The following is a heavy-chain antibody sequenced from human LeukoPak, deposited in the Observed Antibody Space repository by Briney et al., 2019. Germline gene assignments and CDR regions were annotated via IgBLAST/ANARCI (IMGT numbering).Heavy chain of an antibody. CDR3: AKDIGYCSSTSCWGLDY. CDR1: GGSISSYY. J-gene: IGHJ4*02. CDR2: ISGSGGST. Sequence: ETLSLTCTVSGGSISSYYWSWVRQAPGKGLEWVSAISGSGGSTYYADSVKGRFTISRDNSKNTLYLQMNSLRAEDTAVYYCAKDIGYCSSTSCWGLDYWGQGTLVTVSS. D-gene: IGHD2-2*01. V-gene: IGHV3-23*01.